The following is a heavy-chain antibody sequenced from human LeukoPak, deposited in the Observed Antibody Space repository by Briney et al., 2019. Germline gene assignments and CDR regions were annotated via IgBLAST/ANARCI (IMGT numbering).Heavy chain of an antibody. CDR1: GVSISSGGYC. V-gene: IGHV4-31*03. CDR3: ATAENHYDSSGYAAGTNWFDP. J-gene: IGHJ5*02. D-gene: IGHD3-22*01. CDR2: IYYSGST. Sequence: SETLSHTCTVSGVSISSGGYCLSWIRQHPGKCLEWIGYIYYSGSTYYNPSLKTRVTISVDTSKNQFSLKLSSVTAADTAVYYRATAENHYDSSGYAAGTNWFDPWGQGTLVTVSS.